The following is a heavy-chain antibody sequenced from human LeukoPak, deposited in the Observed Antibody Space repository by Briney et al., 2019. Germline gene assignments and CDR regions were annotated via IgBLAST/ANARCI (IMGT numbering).Heavy chain of an antibody. CDR3: ARQPGGTAAFDL. Sequence: SETLSHTYTLPGGPISIHYWSYLPDSPGNELEWIAYTHHNGDTNSNPSLRGRVTISLDTSKHYFSLRLTSVTAADTAIYYCARQPGGTAAFDLWGQGTMVTVSS. J-gene: IGHJ3*01. CDR2: THHNGDT. V-gene: IGHV4-59*08. CDR1: GGPISIHY. D-gene: IGHD1-14*01.